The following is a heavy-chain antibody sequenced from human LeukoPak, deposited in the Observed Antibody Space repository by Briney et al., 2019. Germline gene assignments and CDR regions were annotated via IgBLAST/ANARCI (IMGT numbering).Heavy chain of an antibody. V-gene: IGHV3-66*02. D-gene: IGHD1-26*01. CDR2: ICSGGTT. Sequence: GGSLRLSCAVSGFNVRSNYMSWVRQAPGKGLEWVSAICSGGTTYYADSVKGRFTISRDNSKNMLYLQMNSLRVEDTAVYYCARDHTSWDPFDYWGQGTLVTVSS. CDR1: GFNVRSNY. CDR3: ARDHTSWDPFDY. J-gene: IGHJ4*02.